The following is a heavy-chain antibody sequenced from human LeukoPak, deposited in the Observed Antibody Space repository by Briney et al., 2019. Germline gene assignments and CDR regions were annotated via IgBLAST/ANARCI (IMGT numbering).Heavy chain of an antibody. V-gene: IGHV3-7*01. CDR2: IKQDGSEK. CDR1: GFTFSSYY. Sequence: GGSLRLSCAASGFTFSSYYMSWVRQAPEMGLEWVATIKQDGSEKYYVDSVKGRFTISRDNAKNSLYLQMNSLRAEDTAVYYCARVGILTGSWGQGTLVTVSS. CDR3: ARVGILTGS. D-gene: IGHD3-9*01. J-gene: IGHJ5*02.